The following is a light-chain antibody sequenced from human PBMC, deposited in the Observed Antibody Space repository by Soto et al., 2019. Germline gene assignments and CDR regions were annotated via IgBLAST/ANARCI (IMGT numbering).Light chain of an antibody. J-gene: IGKJ4*01. CDR1: QSVSSY. CDR2: DAS. Sequence: DIVVTHSQFTLSLSPRERATLSCRSSQSVSSYLAWYQQKPGQAPRLLIYDASNRATGIPARFSGSGSGTDFTLTISSLEPEDFAVYYCQQRRNSPPLTVRGGTKVDNK. V-gene: IGKV3-11*01. CDR3: QQRRNSPPLT.